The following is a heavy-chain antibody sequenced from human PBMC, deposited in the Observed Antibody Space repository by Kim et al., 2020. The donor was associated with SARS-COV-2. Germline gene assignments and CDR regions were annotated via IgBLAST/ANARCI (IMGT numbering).Heavy chain of an antibody. CDR1: GGSFSGYY. CDR3: ARELGILRYFDG. Sequence: SETLSLTCAVYGGSFSGYYWSWIRQPPGKGLEWIGEINHSGSTNYNPSLKSRVTISVDTSKNQFSLKLSSVTAADTAVYYCARELGILRYFDGWGQGTLVTVSS. CDR2: INHSGST. D-gene: IGHD3-9*01. J-gene: IGHJ4*02. V-gene: IGHV4-34*01.